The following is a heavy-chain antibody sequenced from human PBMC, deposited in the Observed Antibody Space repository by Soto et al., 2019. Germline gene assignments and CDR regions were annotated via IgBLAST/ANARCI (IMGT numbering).Heavy chain of an antibody. CDR3: ARVRIYGDYPRAGGFFDY. CDR1: GYTFTSYG. J-gene: IGHJ4*02. D-gene: IGHD4-17*01. Sequence: GASVKVSCKASGYTFTSYGISWVRQAPGQGLEWMGWISAYNGNTNYAQKLQGRVTMTTDTSTSTAYMELRSLRSDDTAVYYCARVRIYGDYPRAGGFFDYWGQGTLVTVSS. V-gene: IGHV1-18*01. CDR2: ISAYNGNT.